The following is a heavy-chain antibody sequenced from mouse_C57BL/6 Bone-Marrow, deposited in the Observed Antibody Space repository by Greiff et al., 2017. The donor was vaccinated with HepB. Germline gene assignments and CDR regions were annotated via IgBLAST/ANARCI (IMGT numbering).Heavy chain of an antibody. D-gene: IGHD1-1*01. CDR1: GFTFSSYG. CDR3: ARQDYGSRYFDV. CDR2: ISSGGSYT. Sequence: EVPGVESGGDLVKPGGSLKLSCAASGFTFSSYGMSWVRQTPDKRLEWVATISSGGSYTYYPDSVKGRFTISRDNAKNTLYLQMSSLKSEDTAMYYCARQDYGSRYFDVWGTGTTVTVSS. J-gene: IGHJ1*03. V-gene: IGHV5-6*01.